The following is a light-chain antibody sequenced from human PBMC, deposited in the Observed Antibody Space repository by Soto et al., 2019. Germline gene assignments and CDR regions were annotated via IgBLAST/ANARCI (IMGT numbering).Light chain of an antibody. J-gene: IGKJ4*01. CDR1: QSISSY. CDR2: DGS. CDR3: QHRSNWPPRLT. V-gene: IGKV3-11*01. Sequence: ESVLTQSPATLSLSPGERATLSCRANQSISSYLAWYQQKPGQAPRLLIYDGSTRAAGVPARFSGSGSGTDFTLTISSLEPEDFAVYYCQHRSNWPPRLTFGGGPRSSS.